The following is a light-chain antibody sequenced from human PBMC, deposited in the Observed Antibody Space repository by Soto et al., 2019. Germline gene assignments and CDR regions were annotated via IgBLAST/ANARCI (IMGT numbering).Light chain of an antibody. CDR1: QSVSSSY. J-gene: IGKJ1*01. CDR2: GSS. Sequence: EMVLTQSPGTLSFSPGGRATLSCRARQSVSSSYLAWYQQKPGQAPRLLIYGSSSRATGIPDRFSGSGSGTDFTLPTSRLEPEDFAVYYCQQHGSSPPAWQFGPGT. CDR3: QQHGSSPPAWQ. V-gene: IGKV3-20*01.